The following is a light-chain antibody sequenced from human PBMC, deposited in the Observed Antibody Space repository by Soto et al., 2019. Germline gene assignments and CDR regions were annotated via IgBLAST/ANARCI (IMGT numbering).Light chain of an antibody. J-gene: IGLJ1*01. CDR2: GVT. CDR3: SSFTSNRIYV. V-gene: IGLV2-14*03. Sequence: SALTQPTSVSGSPGQSITISCTGNHNDIGTYDYVSWYQQHPGRAPRLLIHGVTTRPSGISDRFSASKSGLTASLTISGLQPEDEAHYYCSSFTSNRIYVFGPGTKVTV. CDR1: HNDIGTYDY.